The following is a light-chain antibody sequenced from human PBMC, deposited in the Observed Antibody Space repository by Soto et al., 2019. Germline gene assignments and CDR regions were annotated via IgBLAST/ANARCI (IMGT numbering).Light chain of an antibody. J-gene: IGKJ1*01. CDR2: GAS. CDR3: QQYGSSPRT. Sequence: EIVLTQSPCTLSLSPGERATLSCRASQSVSSSYLAWYQQKPGQAPRLLIYGASSRATGIPDRFSGSGSGTDFTLTISRLEPADFAVYYCQQYGSSPRTFGQGTKVDIK. V-gene: IGKV3-20*01. CDR1: QSVSSSY.